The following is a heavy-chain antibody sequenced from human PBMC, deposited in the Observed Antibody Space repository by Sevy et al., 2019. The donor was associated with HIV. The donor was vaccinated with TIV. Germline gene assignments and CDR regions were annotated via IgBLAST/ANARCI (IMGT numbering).Heavy chain of an antibody. V-gene: IGHV3-30-3*01. CDR2: ISYDGSHK. D-gene: IGHD6-13*01. CDR3: ARDPGSSWSSFDY. CDR1: GFIFGSYA. J-gene: IGHJ4*02. Sequence: GGSLRLSCAASGFIFGSYAMNWVRQAPGKGLEWVAVISYDGSHKYYAYSVKGRFTISRDSSKNTLYLQMHSLRTDVTAVYYCARDPGSSWSSFDYWGQGTLVTVSS.